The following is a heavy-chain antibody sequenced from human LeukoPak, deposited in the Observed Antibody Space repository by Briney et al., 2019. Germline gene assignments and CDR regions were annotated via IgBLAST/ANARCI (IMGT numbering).Heavy chain of an antibody. CDR1: GYTFTDYY. D-gene: IGHD2-15*01. Sequence: ASVKVSCKASGYTFTDYYIHWVRQAPGQGLEWMAWIDPNSGATNYAQKFQGRITMTRDTSISTAYMELSRLRSDDTAVYYCARDRLRLGYERTNWFDPWGQGTLVTVSS. CDR2: IDPNSGAT. CDR3: ARDRLRLGYERTNWFDP. V-gene: IGHV1-2*02. J-gene: IGHJ5*02.